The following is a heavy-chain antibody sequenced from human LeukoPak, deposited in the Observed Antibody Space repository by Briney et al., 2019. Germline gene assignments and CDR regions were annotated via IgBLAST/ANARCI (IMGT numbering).Heavy chain of an antibody. CDR2: IYKAGNT. CDR1: GFTVSTNY. CDR3: ARVLLDTNGDQYWHYDL. V-gene: IGHV3-53*01. D-gene: IGHD2-8*01. Sequence: PGGSLRLSCAASGFTVSTNYMNWVRQAPGRGPEWVSVIYKAGNTFYADSVKGRFTMSRDNSKNTLYLQMNSLRAEDTAVYYCARVLLDTNGDQYWHYDLWGRGTLVTVSS. J-gene: IGHJ2*01.